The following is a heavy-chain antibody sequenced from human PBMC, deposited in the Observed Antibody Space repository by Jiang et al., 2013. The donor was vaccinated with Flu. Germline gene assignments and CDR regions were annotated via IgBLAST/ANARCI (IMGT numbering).Heavy chain of an antibody. CDR1: GYTFTSYY. Sequence: GAEVKKPGASVKVSCKASGYTFTSYYMHWVRQAPGQGLEWMGIINPSGGSTSYAQKFQGRVTMTRDTSTSTVYMELSSLRSEDTAVYYCARGDSQWLVRANWFDPWGQGTLVTVSS. V-gene: IGHV1-46*01. CDR2: INPSGGST. CDR3: ARGDSQWLVRANWFDP. D-gene: IGHD6-19*01. J-gene: IGHJ5*02.